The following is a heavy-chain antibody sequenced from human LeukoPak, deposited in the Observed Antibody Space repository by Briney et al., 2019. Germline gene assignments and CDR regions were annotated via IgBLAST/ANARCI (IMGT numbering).Heavy chain of an antibody. CDR2: ISAYNGNT. CDR3: ARDGLEYYYDSSGYQTHFDY. V-gene: IGHV1-18*04. J-gene: IGHJ4*02. D-gene: IGHD3-22*01. Sequence: ASVKVSCKASGYTFTDYYIHWVRQAPGQGLEWMGWISAYNGNTNYAQKLQGRVTMTTDTSTSTAYMELRSLRSDDTAVYYCARDGLEYYYDSSGYQTHFDYWGQGTLVTVSS. CDR1: GYTFTDYY.